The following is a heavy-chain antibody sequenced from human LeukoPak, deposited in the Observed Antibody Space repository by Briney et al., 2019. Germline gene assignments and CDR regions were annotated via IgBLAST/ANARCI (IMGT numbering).Heavy chain of an antibody. CDR2: ISGGGGST. CDR3: AKGGKWDVTPFDY. J-gene: IGHJ4*02. D-gene: IGHD1-26*01. Sequence: GGSLRLSCAASGFTFTSYPMNWVRQAPGKGLEWVSTISGGGGSTYYADSVKGRFTISRDNSKNTLYLQVNSLRAEDTAVYYCAKGGKWDVTPFDYWGQGTLVTVSS. CDR1: GFTFTSYP. V-gene: IGHV3-23*01.